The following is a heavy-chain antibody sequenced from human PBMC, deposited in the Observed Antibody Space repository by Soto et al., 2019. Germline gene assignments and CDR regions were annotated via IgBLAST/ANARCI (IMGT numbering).Heavy chain of an antibody. D-gene: IGHD2-15*01. V-gene: IGHV3-74*01. CDR2: INNDGSVS. CDR1: GFTFSNYW. CDR3: ARGDCVGGTCYSLAGSCYYYMDV. Sequence: EVQLVESGGGLVQPGGSLRLSCVASGFTFSNYWMYWVRQAPGEGLVWVSRINNDGSVSSYADSVKGRLTISRDNVKNTLYLQMDRLRAEDTAVYYCARGDCVGGTCYSLAGSCYYYMDVWGKGTTVTVFS. J-gene: IGHJ6*03.